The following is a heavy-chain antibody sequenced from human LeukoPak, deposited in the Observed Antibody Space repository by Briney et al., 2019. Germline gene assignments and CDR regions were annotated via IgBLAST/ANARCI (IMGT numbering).Heavy chain of an antibody. CDR3: AKDKSYYYDSGSYGLDY. CDR1: GFTFSSYA. V-gene: IGHV3-23*01. J-gene: IGHJ4*02. Sequence: PGGSLRPSCAASGFTFSSYAMSWVRQAPGKGLEWVSAISGSGGSTYYADSVKGRFTISRDNSKNTLYLQMNSLRAEDTAVYYCAKDKSYYYDSGSYGLDYWGQGTLVTVSS. CDR2: ISGSGGST. D-gene: IGHD3-10*01.